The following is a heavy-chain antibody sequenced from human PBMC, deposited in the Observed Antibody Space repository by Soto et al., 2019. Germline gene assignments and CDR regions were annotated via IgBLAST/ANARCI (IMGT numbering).Heavy chain of an antibody. CDR1: GFTSTRYS. Sequence: GGSLRLSCAASGFTSTRYSVNWVRQAPGKGLEWVSSISSTTNYIYYGDSMKGRFTISRDNAKNSLYLEMNSLRAEDTAVYYCARESEDLTSNFDYWGQGTLVTSPQ. V-gene: IGHV3-21*06. CDR3: ARESEDLTSNFDY. CDR2: ISSTTNYI. J-gene: IGHJ4*02.